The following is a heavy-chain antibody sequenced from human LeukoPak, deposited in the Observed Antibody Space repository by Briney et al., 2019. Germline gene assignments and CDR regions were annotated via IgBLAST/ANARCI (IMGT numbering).Heavy chain of an antibody. CDR3: ASSQAYSSSWYVPSGY. Sequence: SVKVSCKASGDTFSSYAISWVRQAPGQGLEWMGGIIPIFGTANYAQKFQGRVTITTDESTSTAYMELSSLRSEDTAVYYCASSQAYSSSWYVPSGYWGQGTLVTVSS. CDR1: GDTFSSYA. D-gene: IGHD6-13*01. V-gene: IGHV1-69*05. CDR2: IIPIFGTA. J-gene: IGHJ4*02.